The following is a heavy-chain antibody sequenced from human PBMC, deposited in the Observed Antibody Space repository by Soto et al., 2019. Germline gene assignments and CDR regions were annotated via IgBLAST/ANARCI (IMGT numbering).Heavy chain of an antibody. V-gene: IGHV4-31*01. CDR1: GGSISSVDYY. J-gene: IGHJ5*02. D-gene: IGHD3-10*01. CDR2: ISYSGST. CDR3: AREGVTYDGYGSPNSFHP. Sequence: QVPLQESGPGLVKPSQTLSLTCTVAGGSISSVDYYWTWIRQHPGKGLEWIGYISYSGSTYYNPSIRSLVTTSPDTSNNQFYLKRSHVAAAATALYYCAREGVTYDGYGSPNSFHPWSQGTMVTVSS.